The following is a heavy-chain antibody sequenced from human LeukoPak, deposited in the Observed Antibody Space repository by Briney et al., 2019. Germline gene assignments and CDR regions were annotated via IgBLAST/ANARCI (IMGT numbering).Heavy chain of an antibody. V-gene: IGHV3-21*01. CDR3: ASLRITIFGVVIRPFDY. Sequence: GGSLRLSCAASGFTFCSYSMNWVRQAPGKGLEWVSSISSSSSYIYYADSVKGRFTISRDNAKNSLYLQMNSLRAEDTAVYYCASLRITIFGVVIRPFDYWGQGTLVTVSS. CDR2: ISSSSSYI. D-gene: IGHD3-3*01. CDR1: GFTFCSYS. J-gene: IGHJ4*02.